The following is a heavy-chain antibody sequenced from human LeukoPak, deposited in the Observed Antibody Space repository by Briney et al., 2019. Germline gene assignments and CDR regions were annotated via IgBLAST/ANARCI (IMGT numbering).Heavy chain of an antibody. D-gene: IGHD2-15*01. Sequence: SETLSLTCAVYGGSFSGYYWSWIRQPPGKGLEWIGEINHSGSTNYNPSLKSRVTISVDTSKNQFSLKLSSVTAADTAVYYCAIRPNCSGGSCNWFDPWGQGTLVRVSS. CDR2: INHSGST. CDR1: GGSFSGYY. CDR3: AIRPNCSGGSCNWFDP. J-gene: IGHJ5*02. V-gene: IGHV4-34*01.